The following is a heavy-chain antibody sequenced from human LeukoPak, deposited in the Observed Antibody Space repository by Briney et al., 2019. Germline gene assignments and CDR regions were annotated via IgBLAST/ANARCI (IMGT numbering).Heavy chain of an antibody. J-gene: IGHJ4*02. CDR3: ASAYVWTYYFDY. Sequence: PGRSLRLSCAASGFTFSSYGMHWVRQAPGKGLEWVAVIWYDGSNKYYADSVKGRFTISRDNSKNTLYLQMNSLRAEDTAVYYCASAYVWTYYFDYWGQGTLVTVSS. D-gene: IGHD3-16*01. CDR2: IWYDGSNK. V-gene: IGHV3-33*08. CDR1: GFTFSSYG.